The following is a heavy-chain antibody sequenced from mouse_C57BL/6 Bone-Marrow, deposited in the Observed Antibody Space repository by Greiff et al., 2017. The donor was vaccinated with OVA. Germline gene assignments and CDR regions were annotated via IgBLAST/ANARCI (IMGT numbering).Heavy chain of an antibody. Sequence: VQLQQSGAELVRPGTSVKMSCKASGYTFTNYWIGWAKQRPGHGLEWIGDIYPGGGYTNYNEKFKGKATLTADKSSSTAYMQFSSLTSEDSAIYYCARLGRPGAMDYWGQGTSVTVSS. CDR1: GYTFTNYW. J-gene: IGHJ4*01. V-gene: IGHV1-63*01. CDR2: IYPGGGYT. CDR3: ARLGRPGAMDY.